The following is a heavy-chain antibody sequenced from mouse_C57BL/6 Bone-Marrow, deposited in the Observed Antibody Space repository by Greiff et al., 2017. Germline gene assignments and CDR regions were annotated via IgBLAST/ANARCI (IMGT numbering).Heavy chain of an antibody. CDR3: ARLGILWLRPYYFDY. Sequence: VKLQESGAELMKPGASVKLSCKATGYTFTGYWIEWVKQRPGHGLEWIGESLPGSGSTNYNEKFKGKATFTADTSSNTDYMQLSVLTTEDSAIYYCARLGILWLRPYYFDYWGQGTTLTVSS. CDR1: GYTFTGYW. D-gene: IGHD2-2*01. CDR2: SLPGSGST. J-gene: IGHJ2*01. V-gene: IGHV1-9*01.